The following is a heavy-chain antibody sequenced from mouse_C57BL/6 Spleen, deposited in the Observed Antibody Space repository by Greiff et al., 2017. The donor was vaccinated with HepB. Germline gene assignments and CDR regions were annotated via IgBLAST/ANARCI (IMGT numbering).Heavy chain of an antibody. CDR3: ALITTVVDYYAMDY. J-gene: IGHJ4*01. Sequence: QVQLQQPGAELVKPGASVKLSCKASGYTFTSYWMHWVKQRPGRGLEWIGRIDPNSGGTKYNEKFKSKATLTVDKPSSTAYMQLSSLTSEDSAVYYCALITTVVDYYAMDYWGQGTSVTVSS. CDR2: IDPNSGGT. CDR1: GYTFTSYW. D-gene: IGHD1-1*01. V-gene: IGHV1-72*01.